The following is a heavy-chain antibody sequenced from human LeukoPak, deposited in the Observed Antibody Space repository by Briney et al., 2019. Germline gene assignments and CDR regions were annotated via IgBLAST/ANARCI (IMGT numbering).Heavy chain of an antibody. Sequence: SETLSLTCTVSGGSISSSSYYWGWIRQPPGKGLEWIGSIYYSGSTYYNPSLTSRVSISIDMSKNQFSLKLYSVTASDAAIYYCARHLSGTAMAHYFDFWGQGTLVTVSS. CDR1: GGSISSSSYY. V-gene: IGHV4-39*01. J-gene: IGHJ4*02. D-gene: IGHD5-18*01. CDR2: IYYSGST. CDR3: ARHLSGTAMAHYFDF.